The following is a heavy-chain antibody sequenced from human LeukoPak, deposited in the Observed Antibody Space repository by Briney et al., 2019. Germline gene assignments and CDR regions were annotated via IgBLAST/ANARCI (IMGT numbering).Heavy chain of an antibody. V-gene: IGHV3-48*04. CDR1: GFTFSSYS. D-gene: IGHD4-23*01. CDR3: ASLSLRWSDY. CDR2: ISSSSTI. Sequence: GGSLRLSCAASGFTFSSYSMNWVRQAPGKGLEWVSYISSSSTIYYADSVEGRFTISRDNAKNSLYLQMNSLRAEDTAVYYCASLSLRWSDYWGQGTLVTVSS. J-gene: IGHJ4*02.